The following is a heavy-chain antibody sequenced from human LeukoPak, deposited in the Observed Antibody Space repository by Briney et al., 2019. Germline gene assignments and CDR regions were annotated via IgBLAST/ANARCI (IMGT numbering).Heavy chain of an antibody. D-gene: IGHD2-15*01. V-gene: IGHV3-30*04. Sequence: GGSLRLSCAASGFTFSSYAMHWVRQAPGKGLEWVAVISYDGSNKYYADSVKGRFTISRDNSKNTLYLQMNSLRAEDTAVYYCARDPYGHGGGWSDYWGQGTLVTVSS. CDR1: GFTFSSYA. CDR2: ISYDGSNK. J-gene: IGHJ4*02. CDR3: ARDPYGHGGGWSDY.